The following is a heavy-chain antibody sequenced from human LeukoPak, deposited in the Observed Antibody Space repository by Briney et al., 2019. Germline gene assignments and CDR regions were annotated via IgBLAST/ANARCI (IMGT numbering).Heavy chain of an antibody. V-gene: IGHV3-21*01. J-gene: IGHJ4*02. CDR2: ISSSSSYI. D-gene: IGHD2-2*01. CDR3: ASDRLVVPAKFDY. Sequence: GGSLRLSCAASGFTFSSYSMNWVRQAPGKGLEWVSSISSSSSYIYYADSVKGRFTISRDNAKNSLYLQMNSLRAEDTGVYYCASDRLVVPAKFDYWGQGTLVTVSS. CDR1: GFTFSSYS.